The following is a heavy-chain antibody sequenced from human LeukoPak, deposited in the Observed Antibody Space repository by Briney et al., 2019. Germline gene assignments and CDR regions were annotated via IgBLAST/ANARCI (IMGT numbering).Heavy chain of an antibody. D-gene: IGHD3-16*01. V-gene: IGHV4-34*01. CDR2: TSHSGST. J-gene: IGHJ5*02. CDR1: GGSFSGYY. CDR3: ATSGGDWFDP. Sequence: PSETLSLTCAVYGGSFSGYYWSWIRQPPGKGLEWIGETSHSGSTNYNPSLESRVTILVDTSKNQFSLKLNSVTAADTAFYYCATSGGDWFDPWGQGTLVTVSS.